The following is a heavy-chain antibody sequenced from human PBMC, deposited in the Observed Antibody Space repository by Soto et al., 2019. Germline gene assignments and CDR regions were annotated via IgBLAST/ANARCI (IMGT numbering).Heavy chain of an antibody. CDR3: ARHYGFGELNVDYYFDY. Sequence: QVQLQQWGAGLLKPSETLSLTCAVYGGSFSGYYWSWIRQPPGKGLEWIGEINHSGSTNYNPSLKSRVTISVDTSKNQFSLKLSSVTAADTAVYYCARHYGFGELNVDYYFDYWGQGTLVTVSS. J-gene: IGHJ4*02. CDR2: INHSGST. CDR1: GGSFSGYY. V-gene: IGHV4-34*01. D-gene: IGHD3-10*01.